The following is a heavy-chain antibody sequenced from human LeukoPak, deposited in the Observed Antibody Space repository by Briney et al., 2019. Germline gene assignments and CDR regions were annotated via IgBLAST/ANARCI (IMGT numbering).Heavy chain of an antibody. J-gene: IGHJ4*02. V-gene: IGHV3-66*01. D-gene: IGHD1-14*01. Sequence: PGGSLRLSCAASGITVSSNYMTWVRQAPGKGLEWVSVFYIGDNTYYAHSVKGRFTIFRDNSKNTLYLQMNSLRAEDTAVYYCARGDHGPHYFDYWGQGTLVTVSS. CDR1: GITVSSNY. CDR2: FYIGDNT. CDR3: ARGDHGPHYFDY.